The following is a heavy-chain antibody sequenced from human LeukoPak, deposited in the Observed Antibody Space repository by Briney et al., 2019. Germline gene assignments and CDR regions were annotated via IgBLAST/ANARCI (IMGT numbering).Heavy chain of an antibody. V-gene: IGHV1-18*01. Sequence: ASVKVSCKASGYTFTSYGISWVRQAPGQGLEWMGWISAYNGNTNYAQKLQGRVTMTTDTSTSTAYMELRSLRSDYTAVYYCARESELELRGAFDIWGQGTMVTVSS. J-gene: IGHJ3*02. CDR3: ARESELELRGAFDI. CDR2: ISAYNGNT. CDR1: GYTFTSYG. D-gene: IGHD1-7*01.